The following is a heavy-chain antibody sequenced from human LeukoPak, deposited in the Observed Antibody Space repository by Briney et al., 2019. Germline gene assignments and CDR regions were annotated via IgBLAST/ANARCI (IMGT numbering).Heavy chain of an antibody. D-gene: IGHD1-1*01. J-gene: IGHJ4*02. CDR2: INHSGTT. CDR1: GGSLSGYY. Sequence: SETLSLTCAVYGGSLSGYYWSWIRQPPGKGLEWIGEINHSGTTNYNPSLKSRVTISVDTSKSQFSLRLSSVTAADTAMYYCARGRMPVPGEYELQPPLWWGQGTLVTVSS. CDR3: ARGRMPVPGEYELQPPLW. V-gene: IGHV4-34*01.